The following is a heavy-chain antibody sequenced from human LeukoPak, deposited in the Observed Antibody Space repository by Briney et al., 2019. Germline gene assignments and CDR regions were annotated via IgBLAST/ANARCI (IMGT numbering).Heavy chain of an antibody. J-gene: IGHJ5*02. D-gene: IGHD2-2*01. V-gene: IGHV4-34*01. Sequence: SETLSFTCAVYGGSFSGYYWSWIRQPPGKGLEWIGEINHSGSTNYNPSLKSRVTISVDTSKNQFSLKLSSVTAADTAVYYCARAYSYCSSTSCYWGRSWFDPWGQGTLVTVSS. CDR3: ARAYSYCSSTSCYWGRSWFDP. CDR1: GGSFSGYY. CDR2: INHSGST.